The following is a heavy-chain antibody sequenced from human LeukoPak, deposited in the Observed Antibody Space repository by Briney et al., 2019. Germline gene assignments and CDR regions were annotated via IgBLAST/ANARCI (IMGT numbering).Heavy chain of an antibody. CDR1: GGSISSYY. V-gene: IGHV4-59*01. CDR3: ARRTYCSSTSCYAVFDY. J-gene: IGHJ4*02. CDR2: IYYSGST. Sequence: PSETLSLTCTVSGGSISSYYWSWIRQPPGKGLEWIGYIYYSGSTNYNPSPKSRVTISVDTSKNQFSLKLSSVTAADTAVYYCARRTYCSSTSCYAVFDYWGQGTLVTVSS. D-gene: IGHD2-2*01.